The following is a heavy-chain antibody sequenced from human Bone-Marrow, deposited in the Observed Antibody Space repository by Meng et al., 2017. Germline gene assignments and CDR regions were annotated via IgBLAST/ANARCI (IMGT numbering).Heavy chain of an antibody. V-gene: IGHV1-46*01. CDR1: GYTFTNYY. CDR2: INPSGNST. D-gene: IGHD2-21*02. J-gene: IGHJ4*02. CDR3: ARDHTPYCGGDCYSDY. Sequence: ASVKVSCKASGYTFTNYYMHWVRQAPGQGLEWMGIINPSGNSTIYAQKFQGRVTMTRDTSTSTVYMELSRLISDDTAVYYCARDHTPYCGGDCYSDYWGQGTLVTVSS.